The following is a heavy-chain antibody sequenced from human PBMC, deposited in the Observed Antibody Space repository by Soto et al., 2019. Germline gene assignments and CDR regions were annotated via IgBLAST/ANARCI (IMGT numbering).Heavy chain of an antibody. CDR1: GFTFNTFE. J-gene: IGHJ5*01. Sequence: EVQLLESGGGLVQPGGSLRLSCAASGFTFNTFEMSWVRQAPGWGLEWVSFISTDSSRAYYADAVKGRFTISRDNSKHTLYLQMNSLTAEDTAVYACVKGGWLDFWGQGTLVTVSS. V-gene: IGHV3-23*01. CDR2: ISTDSSRA. CDR3: VKGGWLDF. D-gene: IGHD3-16*01.